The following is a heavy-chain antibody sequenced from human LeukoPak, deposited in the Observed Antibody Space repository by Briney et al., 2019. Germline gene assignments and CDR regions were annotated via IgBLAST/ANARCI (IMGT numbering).Heavy chain of an antibody. V-gene: IGHV1-8*01. CDR2: MNPNSGNA. CDR3: ARGRGAADNWFDP. D-gene: IGHD6-13*01. J-gene: IGHJ5*02. CDR1: GYTFTSYD. Sequence: ASVKVSCKASGYTFTSYDINWVRQATGQGLEWMGWMNPNSGNAGYAQKFQGRVTMIRNTSISTAYMELSNLRSEDTAVYYCARGRGAADNWFDPWGQGTLVTVSS.